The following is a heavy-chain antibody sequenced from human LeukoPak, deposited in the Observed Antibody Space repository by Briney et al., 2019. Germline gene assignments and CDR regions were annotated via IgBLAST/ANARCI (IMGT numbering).Heavy chain of an antibody. CDR1: GFSVGSSY. Sequence: GGSLRLSCALSGFSVGSSYVSWVRQAPGKGLEWVSVIHSDGRTYYAVSVKGRFTISRDNSKNTLYLQMNSLRAEDTALYYCAREGYYGSPRPLDYWGQGALVTVSS. J-gene: IGHJ4*02. V-gene: IGHV3-53*01. D-gene: IGHD3-10*01. CDR2: IHSDGRT. CDR3: AREGYYGSPRPLDY.